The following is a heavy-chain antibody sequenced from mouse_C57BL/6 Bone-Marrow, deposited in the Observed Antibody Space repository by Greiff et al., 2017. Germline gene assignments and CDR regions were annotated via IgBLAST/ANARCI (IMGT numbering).Heavy chain of an antibody. CDR2: IDPSDSYT. V-gene: IGHV1-69*01. CDR3: ANYVGFAY. CDR1: GYTFTSYW. J-gene: IGHJ3*01. D-gene: IGHD2-4*01. Sequence: VQLQQPGAELVMPGASVKLSCKASGYTFTSYWMHWVKQRPGQGLEWIGEIDPSDSYTNYNQKFKGKSTLTVDKSSSTAYMQLSSLTSEDSAVYYCANYVGFAYWGHGTLVTVSA.